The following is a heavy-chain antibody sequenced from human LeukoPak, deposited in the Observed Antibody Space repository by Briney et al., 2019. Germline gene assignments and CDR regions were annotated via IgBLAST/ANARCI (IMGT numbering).Heavy chain of an antibody. Sequence: ASVKVSCKASGYTFTSYGISWVRQAPGQGLEWMRWISAYNGNTNYAQKLQGRVTMTTDTSASTAYMELRSLRSDDTAVYYCAREYYDFWSGYYTGIGAFDIWGQGTMVTVSS. V-gene: IGHV1-18*01. J-gene: IGHJ3*02. D-gene: IGHD3-3*01. CDR1: GYTFTSYG. CDR3: AREYYDFWSGYYTGIGAFDI. CDR2: ISAYNGNT.